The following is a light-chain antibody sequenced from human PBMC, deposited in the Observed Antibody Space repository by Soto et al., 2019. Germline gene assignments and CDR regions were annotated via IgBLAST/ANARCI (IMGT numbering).Light chain of an antibody. CDR1: QGVNTY. CDR3: QQHGAT. V-gene: IGKV1-16*02. CDR2: AVS. Sequence: DIQMTQSPSSLSASVGDRVTITCRASQGVNTYLARFQQKPGKAPKSLIYAVSTLQSGVPSKFSGSGSGTDFTLTISSLQPEDSAVYYCQQHGATFGQGPKVDIK. J-gene: IGKJ1*01.